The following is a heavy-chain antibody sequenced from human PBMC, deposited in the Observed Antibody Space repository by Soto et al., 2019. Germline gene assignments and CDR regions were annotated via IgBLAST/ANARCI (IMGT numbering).Heavy chain of an antibody. J-gene: IGHJ5*02. V-gene: IGHV3-30-3*01. D-gene: IGHD2-15*01. CDR3: ARDLEEYCSGGSCHGGSFDP. CDR2: ISYDGSNK. Sequence: GGSLRLSCAASGFTFSSYAMHWVRQAPGKGLEWVAVISYDGSNKYYADSVKGRFTISRDNSKNTLYLQMNSLRAEDTAVYYCARDLEEYCSGGSCHGGSFDPWGQGTLVTVSS. CDR1: GFTFSSYA.